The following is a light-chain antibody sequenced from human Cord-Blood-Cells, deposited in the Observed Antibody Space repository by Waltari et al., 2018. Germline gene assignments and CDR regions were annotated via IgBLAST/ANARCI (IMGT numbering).Light chain of an antibody. Sequence: QSALTQPASVSGSPGQSIPISCTGTTSDFDGFNYVSWYQQHPGKAPKLMIYEVSNRPSGVSNRFSGSKSGNTASLTISGLQAEDEADYYCSSYTSSSTQVFGTGTKVTVL. J-gene: IGLJ1*01. V-gene: IGLV2-14*01. CDR1: TSDFDGFNY. CDR2: EVS. CDR3: SSYTSSSTQV.